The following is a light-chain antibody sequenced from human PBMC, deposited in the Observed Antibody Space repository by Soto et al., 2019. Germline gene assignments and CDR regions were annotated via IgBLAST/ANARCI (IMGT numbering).Light chain of an antibody. CDR3: QQYSTYPWT. J-gene: IGKJ1*01. CDR2: DAS. CDR1: QSISSW. Sequence: DIQMTQSPLSLSASVGDRVTITCRASQSISSWLAWYQQKPGKAPKLLIYDASSLESGVPSRFSGSGSATEFTLTISSLQPDDFATYYCQQYSTYPWTFGQGTKV. V-gene: IGKV1-5*01.